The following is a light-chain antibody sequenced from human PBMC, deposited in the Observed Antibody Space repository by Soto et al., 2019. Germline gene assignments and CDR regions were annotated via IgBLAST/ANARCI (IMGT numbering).Light chain of an antibody. Sequence: EIVLTQSPATLSLSPGERATLSCRASQSVSYHLAWYQQKPGQAPRLLIYDASNRATGIPARFSGSGSGTDFTITISSLEPEDSAIYYCQQRNNWPPWTFGQGTKVEIK. J-gene: IGKJ1*01. CDR1: QSVSYH. V-gene: IGKV3-11*01. CDR3: QQRNNWPPWT. CDR2: DAS.